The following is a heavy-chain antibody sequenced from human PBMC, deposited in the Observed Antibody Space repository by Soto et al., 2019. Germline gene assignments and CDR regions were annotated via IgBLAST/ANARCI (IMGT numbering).Heavy chain of an antibody. CDR2: IWHDGSKT. D-gene: IGHD4-17*01. Sequence: SLRLSCAASAFTFSRFGMHLVRQAPGKGLEWVAVIWHDGSKTYYADPVRGRFTISRDNSKNMLYLEMNSLRAEDTAVYYCARDWNGDYAADVVHWGQGTMVTVSS. V-gene: IGHV3-33*01. CDR1: AFTFSRFG. CDR3: ARDWNGDYAADVVH. J-gene: IGHJ4*02.